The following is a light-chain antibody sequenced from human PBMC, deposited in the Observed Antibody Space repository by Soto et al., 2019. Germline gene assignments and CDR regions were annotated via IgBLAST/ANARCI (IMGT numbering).Light chain of an antibody. Sequence: DIQMTQSPSTLSASVGDRVTITCRASQSISSWLAWYQQKPGKAPKLLIYKTSSLESGVPSRFSGSGSGTEFTHTISSLQPDDFATYYCQQYNSYPLFGQGTKVEIK. CDR2: KTS. CDR3: QQYNSYPL. CDR1: QSISSW. V-gene: IGKV1-5*03. J-gene: IGKJ1*01.